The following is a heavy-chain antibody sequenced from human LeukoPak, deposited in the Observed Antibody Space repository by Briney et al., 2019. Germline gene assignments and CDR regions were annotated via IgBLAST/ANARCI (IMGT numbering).Heavy chain of an antibody. Sequence: GGSLRLSCAASGFTFSSYAMSWVRQAPGKGLEWVSAISGSGGSTYYADSVKGRFTISRDNSKNTLYLQMNSLRAEDTAVCYCAKIEGSGSYYNTRWHAGSIDYWGQGTLVTVSS. V-gene: IGHV3-23*01. CDR1: GFTFSSYA. CDR3: AKIEGSGSYYNTRWHAGSIDY. CDR2: ISGSGGST. D-gene: IGHD3-10*01. J-gene: IGHJ4*02.